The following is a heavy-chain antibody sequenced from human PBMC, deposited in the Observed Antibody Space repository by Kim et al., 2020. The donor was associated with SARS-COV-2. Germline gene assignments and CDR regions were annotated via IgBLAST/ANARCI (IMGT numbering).Heavy chain of an antibody. CDR2: ISYDGSNK. CDR1: GFTFSSYG. J-gene: IGHJ5*02. Sequence: GASLRLSCAASGFTFSSYGMHWVRQAPGKGLEWVAVISYDGSNKYYADSVKGRFTISRDNSKNTLYLQMNSLRAEDTAVYYCAKDPGIAARGGFDPWGQGTLVTVSS. CDR3: AKDPGIAARGGFDP. D-gene: IGHD6-6*01. V-gene: IGHV3-30*18.